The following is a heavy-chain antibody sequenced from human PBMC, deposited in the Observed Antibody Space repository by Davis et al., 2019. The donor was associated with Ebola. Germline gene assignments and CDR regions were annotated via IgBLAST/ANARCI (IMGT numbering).Heavy chain of an antibody. Sequence: GGSLRLSCAASGFTFSTYAMSWVRQAPGKGLEWVSTISGSGGSRYYADSVKGRFTMSRDNSKDTLYLQMNSLRAEDTAVYYYAKYYDFWIGRYWYFDLWGRGTLVTVSS. D-gene: IGHD3-3*01. J-gene: IGHJ2*01. CDR2: ISGSGGSR. V-gene: IGHV3-23*01. CDR1: GFTFSTYA. CDR3: AKYYDFWIGRYWYFDL.